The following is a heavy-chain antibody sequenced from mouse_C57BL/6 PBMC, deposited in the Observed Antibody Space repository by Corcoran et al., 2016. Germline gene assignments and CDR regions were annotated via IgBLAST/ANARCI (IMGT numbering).Heavy chain of an antibody. Sequence: QIQLVQSGPELKKPGETVKISCKASGYTFTTYGMSWVKQAPGKGLKWMGWINTYSGVPTYADDFKGRFAFSLETSASTAYLQINNLKNEDTATYFCARTSLRSWYFDVWGTGTTVTVSS. CDR3: ARTSLRSWYFDV. CDR1: GYTFTTYG. J-gene: IGHJ1*03. D-gene: IGHD1-1*01. CDR2: INTYSGVP. V-gene: IGHV9-3*01.